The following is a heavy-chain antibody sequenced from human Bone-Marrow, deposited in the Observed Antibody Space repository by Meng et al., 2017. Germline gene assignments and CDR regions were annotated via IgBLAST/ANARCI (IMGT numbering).Heavy chain of an antibody. CDR1: GYSFTSYW. Sequence: GESLKISCKGSGYSFTSYWIGWVRQATGQGLEWMGWMNPNSGNTGYAQKFQGRVTITRNTSISTAYMELSSLRSEDTAVYYCARAKPGGLLWFGELPDAFDIWGQGTMVTVAS. CDR2: MNPNSGNT. D-gene: IGHD3-10*01. CDR3: ARAKPGGLLWFGELPDAFDI. V-gene: IGHV1-8*03. J-gene: IGHJ3*02.